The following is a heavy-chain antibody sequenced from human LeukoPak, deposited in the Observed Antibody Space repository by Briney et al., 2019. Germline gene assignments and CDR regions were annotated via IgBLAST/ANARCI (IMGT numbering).Heavy chain of an antibody. CDR2: IIPIFGTA. CDR1: GYTFTSYA. J-gene: IGHJ5*02. D-gene: IGHD6-19*01. CDR3: ARDSGWPRNWFDP. Sequence: ASVKVSCKASGYTFTSYAMNWVRQAPGQGLEWMGGIIPIFGTANYAQKFQGRVTITADESTSTAYMELSSLRSEDTAVYYCARDSGWPRNWFDPWGQGTLVTVSS. V-gene: IGHV1-69*13.